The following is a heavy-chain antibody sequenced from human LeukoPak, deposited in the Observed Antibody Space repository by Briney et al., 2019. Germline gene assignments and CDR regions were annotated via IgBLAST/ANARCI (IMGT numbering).Heavy chain of an antibody. Sequence: HPGGSLRLSCVASGFNLNSRWMDWVRQAPGKGLEWVANIKEDGSEKNYADSVKGRFSISRDNAENSLYLQMNSLRAEDTAVYYCARDGGFGWFDPWGQGTLVTVSS. D-gene: IGHD3-10*01. CDR3: ARDGGFGWFDP. J-gene: IGHJ5*02. V-gene: IGHV3-7*01. CDR1: GFNLNSRW. CDR2: IKEDGSEK.